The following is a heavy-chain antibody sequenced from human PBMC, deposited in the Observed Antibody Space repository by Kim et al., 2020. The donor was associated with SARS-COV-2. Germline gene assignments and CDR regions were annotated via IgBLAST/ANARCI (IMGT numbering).Heavy chain of an antibody. CDR1: GGSFSGYY. J-gene: IGHJ3*02. V-gene: IGHV4-34*01. Sequence: SETLSLTCAVYGGSFSGYYWSWIRQPPGKGLEWIGEINHSGSTNYNPSLKSRVTISVDTSKNQFSLKLSSVTAADTAVYYCARGGAWLPPRAGAFDIWGQGTMVTVSS. CDR2: INHSGST. CDR3: ARGGAWLPPRAGAFDI. D-gene: IGHD3-22*01.